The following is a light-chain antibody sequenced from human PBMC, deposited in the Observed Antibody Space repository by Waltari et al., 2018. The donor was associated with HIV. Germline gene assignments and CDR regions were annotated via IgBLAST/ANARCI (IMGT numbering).Light chain of an antibody. CDR2: GGN. V-gene: IGLV7-43*01. CDR3: LLYVGGSYL. J-gene: IGLJ2*01. Sequence: QTVVTQESSLTVSPGGTVTLTCGLTFCKVSTSCYPNWLQQKPGHPPTALIYGGNTRHRWTPAQYSGSILGDKATLTMTAVQAEDEAVYYCLLYVGGSYLFGGGTLVTVL. CDR1: FCKVSTSCY.